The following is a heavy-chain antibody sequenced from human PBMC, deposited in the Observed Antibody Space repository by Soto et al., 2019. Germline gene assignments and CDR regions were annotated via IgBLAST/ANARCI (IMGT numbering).Heavy chain of an antibody. Sequence: EVQLLESGGGLVQPGGSLRLSCAASGFTFSSYAMSWVRPAPGKGLEWVSDISGSGGSTYYADSVKGRFTISRANSKTTLYLQMNSLRAEDKAVYYCAKAYNYYDSSGYYFFDYWGQGTLVTVSS. D-gene: IGHD3-22*01. V-gene: IGHV3-23*01. CDR2: ISGSGGST. J-gene: IGHJ4*02. CDR1: GFTFSSYA. CDR3: AKAYNYYDSSGYYFFDY.